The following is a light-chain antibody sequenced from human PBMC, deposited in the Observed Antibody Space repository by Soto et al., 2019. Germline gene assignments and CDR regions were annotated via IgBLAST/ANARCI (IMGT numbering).Light chain of an antibody. V-gene: IGKV1-39*01. CDR1: QSISSY. Sequence: DIQMTQSPSSLSASVGDRVTITCRASQSISSYLNWYQQKPGKAPKLLIYAASSLQSGVPSRCSSSGSGTDFPLTISSLQPEDFATYYCQQSYSTLTFGGGTKVEIK. CDR2: AAS. CDR3: QQSYSTLT. J-gene: IGKJ4*01.